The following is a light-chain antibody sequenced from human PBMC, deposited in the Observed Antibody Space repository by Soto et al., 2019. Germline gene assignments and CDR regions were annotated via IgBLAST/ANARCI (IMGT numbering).Light chain of an antibody. CDR3: SSYTSSRTVL. CDR1: NSDVGGYNC. J-gene: IGLJ2*01. V-gene: IGLV2-14*01. Sequence: QSALAQPASVSGSPGQSITISCTGTNSDVGGYNCVSWYQQHPDKAPKLMIYDVSNRPSGVSNRFSGSKSGNTASLTISGLQAEDEAYYYCSSYTSSRTVLFGGGTKVTVL. CDR2: DVS.